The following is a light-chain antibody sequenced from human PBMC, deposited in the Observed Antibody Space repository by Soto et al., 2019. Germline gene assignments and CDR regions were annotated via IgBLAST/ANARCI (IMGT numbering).Light chain of an antibody. Sequence: DIQMTQSPSSLSAYVGDRVTITCRASQSISTYLNWYHQKPGKAPDLLIYAASSLKSGVPSRFSGSGSGTHFTLTITGLQPADFATYYCQQNFSIPITFGQGTRLEIK. CDR1: QSISTY. V-gene: IGKV1-39*01. CDR2: AAS. J-gene: IGKJ5*01. CDR3: QQNFSIPIT.